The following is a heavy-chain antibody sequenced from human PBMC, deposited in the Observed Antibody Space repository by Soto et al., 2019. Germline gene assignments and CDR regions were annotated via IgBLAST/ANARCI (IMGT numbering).Heavy chain of an antibody. Sequence: GTSVNVSCKDSGVTLSSYTIRWVRQAHEQGLEWMGRIIPILGIANYAQKFQGRVTITADKSTSTAYMELSSLRSEDTAVYYCAREGVSMDDSSGYYRKGAFDIWGQGTMVTVSS. CDR3: AREGVSMDDSSGYYRKGAFDI. V-gene: IGHV1-69*04. D-gene: IGHD3-22*01. J-gene: IGHJ3*02. CDR1: GVTLSSYT. CDR2: IIPILGIA.